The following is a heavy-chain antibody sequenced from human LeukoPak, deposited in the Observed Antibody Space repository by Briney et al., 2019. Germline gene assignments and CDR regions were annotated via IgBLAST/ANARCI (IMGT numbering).Heavy chain of an antibody. J-gene: IGHJ5*02. D-gene: IGHD3-16*01. CDR2: IYHSGST. Sequence: SETLSLTCAVSGGSISSGGYSWSWIRQPPGKGLEWIGYIYHSGSTYYNPSLKSRVTISVDRSKNLFSLKLSSVTAADTAVYYCARGTPTFSPPFDPWGQGTLVTVSS. V-gene: IGHV4-30-2*01. CDR1: GGSISSGGYS. CDR3: ARGTPTFSPPFDP.